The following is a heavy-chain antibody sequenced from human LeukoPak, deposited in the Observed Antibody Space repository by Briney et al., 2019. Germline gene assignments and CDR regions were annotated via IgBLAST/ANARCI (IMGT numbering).Heavy chain of an antibody. CDR3: AKGYDYGVDY. V-gene: IGHV3-30*18. CDR1: GFTFSSYG. CDR2: ISYDGSNK. D-gene: IGHD4-17*01. Sequence: GGSLRLSCAASGFTFSSYGMHWVRQAPGKGLEWVAVISYDGSNKYYADSVKGRFTISRDNSKNTLYLQMNSLRAEDTALYYCAKGYDYGVDYWGQGTLVTVSS. J-gene: IGHJ4*02.